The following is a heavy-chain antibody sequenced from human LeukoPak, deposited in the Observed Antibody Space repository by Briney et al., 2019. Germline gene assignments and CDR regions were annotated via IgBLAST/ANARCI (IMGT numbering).Heavy chain of an antibody. Sequence: PSETLSLTCAVYGGSFSGYYWSWIRQPPGKGLEWIGKINHSGSTNYNPSLKSRVTISVDTSKNQFSLKLSSVTAADTAVYYCARDVVVVPAAIHYGMDVWGQGTTVTVSS. J-gene: IGHJ6*02. CDR1: GGSFSGYY. D-gene: IGHD2-2*01. V-gene: IGHV4-34*01. CDR3: ARDVVVVPAAIHYGMDV. CDR2: INHSGST.